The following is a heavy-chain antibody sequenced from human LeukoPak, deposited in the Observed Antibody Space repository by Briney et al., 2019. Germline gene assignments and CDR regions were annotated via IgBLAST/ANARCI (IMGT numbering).Heavy chain of an antibody. D-gene: IGHD6-13*01. CDR1: GGSISSSSYY. CDR2: IYYSGST. Sequence: SETLSLTCTVSGGSISSSSYYWAWIRQPPGKGLEWIGSIYYSGSTYYNPSLKSRVTISVDTSKYQFSLKLSSVTAEDTAVYYCERYIIAAAGTLGAYLSWFDPWGQGTLVTVSS. J-gene: IGHJ5*02. CDR3: ERYIIAAAGTLGAYLSWFDP. V-gene: IGHV4-39*07.